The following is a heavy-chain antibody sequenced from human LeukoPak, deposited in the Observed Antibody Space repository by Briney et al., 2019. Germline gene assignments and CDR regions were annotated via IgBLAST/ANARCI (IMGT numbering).Heavy chain of an antibody. CDR2: SRNRAHSYST. J-gene: IGHJ4*02. CDR1: GFTFSDHY. Sequence: GGSLRLSCAASGFTFSDHYMDWVRQAPGKGLDWIGRSRNRAHSYSTEYAASVKGRFTISRADSENSLYLQMSSLKTDDTAVYYCVALIRGLGYWGQGTLVTVSS. CDR3: VALIRGLGY. V-gene: IGHV3-72*01. D-gene: IGHD3-10*01.